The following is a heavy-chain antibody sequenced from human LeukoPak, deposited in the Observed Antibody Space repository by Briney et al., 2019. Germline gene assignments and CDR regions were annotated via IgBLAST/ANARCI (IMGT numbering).Heavy chain of an antibody. Sequence: GGSLRLSCAASGFTFSSYGMHWVRQAPGKWLEWVAVISYDGSNKYYADSVKGRFTISRDNSKNTLYLQMNSLRAEDTAVYYCAKARPYYYGSGNPFGMDVWGQGTTVTVSS. CDR2: ISYDGSNK. D-gene: IGHD3-10*01. CDR1: GFTFSSYG. CDR3: AKARPYYYGSGNPFGMDV. J-gene: IGHJ6*02. V-gene: IGHV3-30*18.